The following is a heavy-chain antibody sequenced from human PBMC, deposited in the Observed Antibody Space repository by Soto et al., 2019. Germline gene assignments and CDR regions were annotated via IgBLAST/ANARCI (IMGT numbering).Heavy chain of an antibody. CDR2: IKSKNDGGKT. Sequence: GGSLRLSCAASGFTFSNAWMSWVRQAPGKGLEWVGRIKSKNDGGKTDYAAPVKGRFTISRDDSKNTLYLQMNSLKTEDTAVYYCTTDSGPDNYYYYYMDVWGKGTTVTVSS. V-gene: IGHV3-15*01. J-gene: IGHJ6*03. CDR3: TTDSGPDNYYYYYMDV. CDR1: GFTFSNAW. D-gene: IGHD5-12*01.